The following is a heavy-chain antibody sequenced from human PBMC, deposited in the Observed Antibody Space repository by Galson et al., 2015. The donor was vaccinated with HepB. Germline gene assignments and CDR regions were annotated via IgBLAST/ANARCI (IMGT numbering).Heavy chain of an antibody. V-gene: IGHV1-69*13. CDR3: ARGRTAMDLFDY. Sequence: SVKVSCKASGGTFSSYAISWVRQAPGQGLEWMGGIIPIFGTANYAQKFQGRVTITADESTSTAYMELSSLRSEDTAVYYCARGRTAMDLFDYWGQGTLVTVSS. CDR2: IIPIFGTA. CDR1: GGTFSSYA. D-gene: IGHD5-18*01. J-gene: IGHJ4*02.